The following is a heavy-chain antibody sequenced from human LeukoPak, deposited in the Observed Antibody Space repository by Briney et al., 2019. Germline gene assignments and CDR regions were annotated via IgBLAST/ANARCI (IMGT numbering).Heavy chain of an antibody. CDR2: ISGSGDRT. Sequence: GGSLRLSCAASGFTFSSYSMSWVRQAPGKGLEWVSGISGSGDRTYYADAVKGRFTISRDNFKNTVYLQMDSLRAEDTAVYYCANSRGHGSGNLWGQGTLVTVSS. V-gene: IGHV3-23*01. CDR3: ANSRGHGSGNL. CDR1: GFTFSSYS. D-gene: IGHD3-10*01. J-gene: IGHJ5*02.